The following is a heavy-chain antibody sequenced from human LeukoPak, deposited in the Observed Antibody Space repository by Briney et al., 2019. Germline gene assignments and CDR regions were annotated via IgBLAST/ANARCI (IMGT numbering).Heavy chain of an antibody. CDR2: INPNSGGT. CDR1: GYTFTGYY. Sequence: GASVKVSCKASGYTFTGYYMHWVRQAPGQGLEWMGWINPNSGGTNYAQKFQGRVTMTRDTSNSTAYMELSRLRSDDTAVYYCARNMVIAAAGTAPFFAFDYWGQGTLVTVSS. D-gene: IGHD6-13*01. CDR3: ARNMVIAAAGTAPFFAFDY. V-gene: IGHV1-2*02. J-gene: IGHJ4*02.